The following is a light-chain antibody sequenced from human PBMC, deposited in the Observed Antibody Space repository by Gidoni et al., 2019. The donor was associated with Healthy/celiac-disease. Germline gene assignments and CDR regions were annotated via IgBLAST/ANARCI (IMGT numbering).Light chain of an antibody. V-gene: IGKV2-28*01. CDR1: KSLMHSNGYNY. CDR2: LGS. Sequence: DIVMTQSPLSLPVTPGVPASIACRSSKSLMHSNGYNYLDWYLQKPGQSTQLLIYLGSNRASGVPDRFSGSGSGTDFTLKISRVEAEDVGVYYCMQALQTPWTFXXXTKVEIK. CDR3: MQALQTPWT. J-gene: IGKJ1*01.